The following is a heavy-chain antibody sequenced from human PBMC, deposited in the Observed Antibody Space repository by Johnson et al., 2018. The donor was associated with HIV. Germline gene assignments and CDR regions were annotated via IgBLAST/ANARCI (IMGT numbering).Heavy chain of an antibody. V-gene: IGHV3-66*01. J-gene: IGHJ3*02. CDR1: GFTVSSNY. D-gene: IGHD3-10*01. CDR2: IYSGGST. CDR3: ARAPEVRGVDAFDI. Sequence: VQLVESGGGLVQPGGSLRLSCAASGFTVSSNYMSWVRQAPGKGLEWVSVIYSGGSTYYAASVKGRFTISRDNSKNTLYLQMNSLRAEDTAVYYCARAPEVRGVDAFDIWGQGTMVTVSS.